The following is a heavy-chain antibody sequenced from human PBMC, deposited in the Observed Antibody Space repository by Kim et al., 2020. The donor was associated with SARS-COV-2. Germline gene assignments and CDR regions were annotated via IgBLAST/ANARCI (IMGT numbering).Heavy chain of an antibody. D-gene: IGHD6-13*01. V-gene: IGHV4-39*01. CDR3: ANSAPADYFDY. Sequence: SETLSLTCTVSGGSISSTYYWGWIRQPPGKGLEWIGSIYYSGSTYYNPSLKSRVTISVDTSKNQFSLKLSSVTAADTAVYYCANSAPADYFDYWGQGTLVTVSS. CDR2: IYYSGST. CDR1: GGSISSTYY. J-gene: IGHJ4*02.